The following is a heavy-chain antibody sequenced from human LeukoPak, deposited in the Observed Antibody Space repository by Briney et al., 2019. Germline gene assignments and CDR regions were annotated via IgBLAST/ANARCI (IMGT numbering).Heavy chain of an antibody. V-gene: IGHV3-9*01. CDR1: GFTFDDYA. J-gene: IGHJ4*02. D-gene: IGHD3-10*01. CDR2: ISWNSGSI. CDR3: AKAYSPWFGELFYPFDY. Sequence: GGSLRPSCAASGFTFDDYAMHWVRQAPGKGLEWVSGISWNSGSIGYADSVKGRFTISRDNAKNSLYLQMNSLRAEDTALYYCAKAYSPWFGELFYPFDYWGQGTLVTVSS.